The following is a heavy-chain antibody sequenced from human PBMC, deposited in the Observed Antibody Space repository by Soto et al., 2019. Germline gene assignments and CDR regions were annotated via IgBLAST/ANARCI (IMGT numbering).Heavy chain of an antibody. CDR2: INPNSGDT. V-gene: IGHV1-2*02. D-gene: IGHD5-18*01. J-gene: IGHJ4*02. CDR3: ARQLDTTMVTDY. CDR1: GYTFIDYF. Sequence: ASLKVSCKASGYTFIDYFMHWVRQAPGQGLEWMGWINPNSGDTNYAQKFQGRVTMTRDTSISTAYMELSRLRSDDTAVYYCARQLDTTMVTDYWGQGTLVTVSS.